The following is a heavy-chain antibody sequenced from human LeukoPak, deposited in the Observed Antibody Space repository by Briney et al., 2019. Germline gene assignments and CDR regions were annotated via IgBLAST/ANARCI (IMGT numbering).Heavy chain of an antibody. CDR3: ARDPKNDGYSDGSFDY. J-gene: IGHJ4*02. V-gene: IGHV3-30*02. Sequence: GGSLRLSCAASAFTFSNFGMYWVRQAPGKGLEWVSFIRADGTNKYYGDSVKGRFAISRDNSKNTLYLQMNSVRIDDTAVYYCARDPKNDGYSDGSFDYRGQGTLVTVSS. D-gene: IGHD3-22*01. CDR1: AFTFSNFG. CDR2: IRADGTNK.